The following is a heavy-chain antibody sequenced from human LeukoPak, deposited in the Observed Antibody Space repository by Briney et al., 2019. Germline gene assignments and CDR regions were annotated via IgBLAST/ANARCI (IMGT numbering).Heavy chain of an antibody. D-gene: IGHD3-10*01. CDR1: GFTFSSYG. CDR2: IWYDGSNK. V-gene: IGHV3-33*06. CDR3: AKGPIWFGELSSLLFDY. J-gene: IGHJ4*02. Sequence: GGSLRLSCAASGFTFSSYGMHWVRQAPGKGLEWVAVIWYDGSNKYYADSVKGRFTISRDNSKNTLYLQMNSLRAEDTAVHYCAKGPIWFGELSSLLFDYWGQGTLVTVSS.